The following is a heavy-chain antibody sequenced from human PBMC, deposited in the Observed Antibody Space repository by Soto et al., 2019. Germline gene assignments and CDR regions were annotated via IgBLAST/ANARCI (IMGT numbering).Heavy chain of an antibody. Sequence: QVQLQQWGAGLLKPSETLSLTCAVYGGSFSGYYWSWIRQPPGKGLEWIGEINHSGSTHYNPSLKSRVTISGDTSKNQFSLKLSSVTAADTAVYYCARDLGPYGMDVWGQGTTVTVSS. CDR1: GGSFSGYY. CDR2: INHSGST. CDR3: ARDLGPYGMDV. J-gene: IGHJ6*02. V-gene: IGHV4-34*01.